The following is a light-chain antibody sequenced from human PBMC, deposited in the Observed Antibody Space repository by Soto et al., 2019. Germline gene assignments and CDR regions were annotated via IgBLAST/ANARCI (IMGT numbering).Light chain of an antibody. Sequence: QSVLTQPPSASAAPGQKVTISCSGSTSNIGDHYVSWYQRLPGTAPKLLIYDTYQRPSGIPDRFSGSKSGTSATLGITGLQTGDEADYYCGTWDSSLRVVVFGGGTKVTVL. J-gene: IGLJ2*01. CDR3: GTWDSSLRVVV. CDR2: DTY. V-gene: IGLV1-51*01. CDR1: TSNIGDHY.